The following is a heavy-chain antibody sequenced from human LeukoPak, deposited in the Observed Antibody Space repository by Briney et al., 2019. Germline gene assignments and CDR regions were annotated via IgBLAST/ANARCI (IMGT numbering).Heavy chain of an antibody. CDR1: GGSISSGGYY. V-gene: IGHV4-31*03. CDR3: ARCRGYYSTCSFDI. D-gene: IGHD3-22*01. CDR2: IYYSGST. Sequence: SETLSLTCTVSGGSISSGGYYWSWIRQHPGKGLEWIGYIYYSGSTYYNPSLKSRVTISEDRSKNQFSLKLSSVTAADTAVYYCARCRGYYSTCSFDIWGPGTLVTVSS. J-gene: IGHJ3*02.